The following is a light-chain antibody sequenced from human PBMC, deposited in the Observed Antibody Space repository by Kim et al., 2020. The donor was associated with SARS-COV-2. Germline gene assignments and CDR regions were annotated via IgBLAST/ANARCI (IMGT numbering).Light chain of an antibody. V-gene: IGLV3-9*01. CDR1: NIVTKN. J-gene: IGLJ3*02. CDR3: QVWDSSTWV. CDR2: RDT. Sequence: SYELTQPLSVSVALGQTARITCGGNNIVTKNVHWYQQKPGQAPVLVMYRDTNRPSGIPERFSGSNSGNTATLTISRAQAGEEADDYCQVWDSSTWVFGGGTQLTVL.